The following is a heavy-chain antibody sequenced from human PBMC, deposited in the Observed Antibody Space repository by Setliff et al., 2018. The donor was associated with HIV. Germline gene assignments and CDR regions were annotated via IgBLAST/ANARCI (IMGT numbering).Heavy chain of an antibody. CDR1: GESFSGYY. CDR3: ARGGTMIRGLDY. J-gene: IGHJ4*02. CDR2: IYYSAST. V-gene: IGHV4-34*01. Sequence: LSLTCAVYGESFSGYYWSWIRQPTGEGLEWIGNIYYSASTYYNPSLKSRVTISADTSKNQFSLKLTSVTAAATAVYYCARGGTMIRGLDYWGQVTLVTVSS. D-gene: IGHD3-10*01.